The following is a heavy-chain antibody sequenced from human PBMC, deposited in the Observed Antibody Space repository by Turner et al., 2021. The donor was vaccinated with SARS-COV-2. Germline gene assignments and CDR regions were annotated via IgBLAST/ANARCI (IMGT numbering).Heavy chain of an antibody. Sequence: QVKLQESGPGLLKPSQTLSLTCTVSGGSITSGSSFWTWIRQPAGRGLEWIGRIYTSGTTVGIPDYNPSLKSRVSISVDSSKNQFSLKLTSVTAADTAVYHCAKAVPGSGWFDPWGQGSLVTVSS. CDR1: GGSITSGSSF. CDR2: IYTSGTTVGIP. J-gene: IGHJ5*02. V-gene: IGHV4-61*02. D-gene: IGHD3-10*01. CDR3: AKAVPGSGWFDP.